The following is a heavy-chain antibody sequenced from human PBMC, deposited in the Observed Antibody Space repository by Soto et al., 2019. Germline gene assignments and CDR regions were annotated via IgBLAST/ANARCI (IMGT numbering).Heavy chain of an antibody. Sequence: PGGSLRLSCAASGFTFSSYSMNWVRQAPGKGLEWVSYISSSSSTIYYADSVKGRFTISRDNAKNALYLQMNSLRDEDTAVYYCARECGAVVPAAICYYYGMDVWGQGTTVTVSS. CDR1: GFTFSSYS. J-gene: IGHJ6*02. CDR3: ARECGAVVPAAICYYYGMDV. D-gene: IGHD2-2*01. V-gene: IGHV3-48*02. CDR2: ISSSSSTI.